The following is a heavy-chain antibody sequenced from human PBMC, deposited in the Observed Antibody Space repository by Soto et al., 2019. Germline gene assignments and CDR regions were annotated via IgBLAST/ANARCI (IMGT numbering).Heavy chain of an antibody. J-gene: IGHJ4*02. Sequence: PGGSLRLSCEVSGFTFSAYWMHWVRQVPGKGPIWVSRISDDGPTTTYADSVKGRFTISRDNAKNTLYLQMNSLRADDTGLYYCTRGPRVSSTGTGAHWGQGTLVTVSS. CDR2: ISDDGPTT. D-gene: IGHD1-1*01. CDR3: TRGPRVSSTGTGAH. CDR1: GFTFSAYW. V-gene: IGHV3-74*01.